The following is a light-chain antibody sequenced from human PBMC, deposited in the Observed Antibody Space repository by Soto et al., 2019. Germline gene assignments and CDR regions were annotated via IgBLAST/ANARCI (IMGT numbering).Light chain of an antibody. J-gene: IGLJ2*01. CDR2: DVT. V-gene: IGLV2-11*01. CDR3: CSYAGSRVV. Sequence: QSALTQPRSVSGPPGQSVTISCTGTSSDVGGYNSVSWYQHHPGKAPKLMIYDVTKRPSGVPDRFSGSKSGNTASLTISGLQAEDEADYYCCSYAGSRVVFGGGTKLTVL. CDR1: SSDVGGYNS.